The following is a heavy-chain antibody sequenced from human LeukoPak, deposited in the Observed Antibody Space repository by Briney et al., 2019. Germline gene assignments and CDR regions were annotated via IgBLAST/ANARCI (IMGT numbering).Heavy chain of an antibody. CDR3: AIANLGYCSDGLCPFDY. CDR1: TNTFTSFA. Sequence: GASVRVSCKPSTNTFTSFAMHWVRQAPGQRLEWMGWINAGNANAKYSQKFQGRVTLTRDISAATTYMELSSLRSEDTAVYYCAIANLGYCSDGLCPFDYWGQGTLVTVSS. D-gene: IGHD2-15*01. CDR2: INAGNANA. J-gene: IGHJ4*02. V-gene: IGHV1-3*01.